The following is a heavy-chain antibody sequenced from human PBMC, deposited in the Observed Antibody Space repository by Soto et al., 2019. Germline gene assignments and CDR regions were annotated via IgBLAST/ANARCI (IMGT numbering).Heavy chain of an antibody. CDR1: GYSFTSYW. Sequence: GDPLKISCRGFGYSFTSYWIGWLRQMPGKGLEWMGIIYPGDSDTRYSPSFQGQVTISADKSISTAYLQWSSLKASDTAMYYCARSTTVYYYYGMDVWGQGTTVTVSS. V-gene: IGHV5-51*01. D-gene: IGHD4-4*01. CDR3: ARSTTVYYYYGMDV. CDR2: IYPGDSDT. J-gene: IGHJ6*02.